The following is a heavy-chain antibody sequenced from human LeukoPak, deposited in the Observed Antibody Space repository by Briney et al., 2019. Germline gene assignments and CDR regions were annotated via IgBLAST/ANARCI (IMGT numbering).Heavy chain of an antibody. V-gene: IGHV4-4*07. J-gene: IGHJ4*02. CDR2: IYTSGST. D-gene: IGHD2-15*01. CDR1: GGSISSYY. CDR3: ARSYPWWLLFDY. Sequence: SETLSLTCTVSGGSISSYYWSWIRQPAGKGLEWIGRIYTSGSTNYNPSLKSRVTISVDKSKNQFSLKLSSVTAADTAVYYCARSYPWWLLFDYWGQGTLVTVSS.